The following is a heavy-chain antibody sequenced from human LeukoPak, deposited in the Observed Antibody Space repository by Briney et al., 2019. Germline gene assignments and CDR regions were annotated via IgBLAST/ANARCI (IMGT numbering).Heavy chain of an antibody. CDR3: ARPWTNQWADLGY. J-gene: IGHJ4*02. CDR2: INHSGST. D-gene: IGHD1-14*01. CDR1: GGSFSGYY. V-gene: IGHV4-34*01. Sequence: SETLSLTCAVYGGSFSGYYWSWIRQPPGKGLEWIGEINHSGSTNYNPSLKSRVTISVDTSKNQFSLKLSSVAAADTAVYYCARPWTNQWADLGYWGQGTLVTVSS.